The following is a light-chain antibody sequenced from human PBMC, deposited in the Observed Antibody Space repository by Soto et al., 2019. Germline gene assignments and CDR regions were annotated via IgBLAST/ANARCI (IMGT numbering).Light chain of an antibody. J-gene: IGLJ1*01. CDR1: ISNIGNNY. CDR2: RND. CDR3: AAWDDTVRSYV. V-gene: IGLV1-47*01. Sequence: QSVLTQPSSVSGTPGQGVTISCSGSISNIGNNYVYWFQQLPGTAPKVLSNRNDQRPSGVPDRFSGSKSGTSASLAISGLRSEDEDAYYCAAWDDTVRSYVFGTGTKVTVL.